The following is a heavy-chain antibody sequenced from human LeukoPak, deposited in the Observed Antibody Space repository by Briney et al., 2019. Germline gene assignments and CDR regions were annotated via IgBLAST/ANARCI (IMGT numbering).Heavy chain of an antibody. CDR2: IYYSGST. J-gene: IGHJ4*02. CDR3: ARTEPYSSGWYDY. CDR1: GGSISSYY. D-gene: IGHD6-13*01. Sequence: SETLSLTCTVSGGSISSYYWSWIRQPPGKGLEWIGYIYYSGSTNYNPSLKSRVTISVDTSKNQFSLKLSSVTAADTAVYYCARTEPYSSGWYDYWGQGTLVTVSS. V-gene: IGHV4-59*08.